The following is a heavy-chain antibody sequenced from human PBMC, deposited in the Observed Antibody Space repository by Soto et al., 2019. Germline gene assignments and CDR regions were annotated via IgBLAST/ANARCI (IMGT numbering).Heavy chain of an antibody. D-gene: IGHD5-18*01. V-gene: IGHV4-30-4*01. Sequence: PSETLSLTCTVSGGSISSGDYYWSWIRQPPGKGLEWIGYIYYSGTTYYNPSLKSRVTISVDTSKNQFSLKVSSVTAADTAVYYCARALIQLWPHYYYGMDVWSQGTTVTVSS. CDR1: GGSISSGDYY. J-gene: IGHJ6*02. CDR3: ARALIQLWPHYYYGMDV. CDR2: IYYSGTT.